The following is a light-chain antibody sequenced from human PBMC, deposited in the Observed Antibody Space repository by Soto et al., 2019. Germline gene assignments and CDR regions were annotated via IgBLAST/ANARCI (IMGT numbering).Light chain of an antibody. Sequence: IVLTQSPGTLSLSPGERATLSCRASQSVSSSYLGWYQQKPGQAPRLLIYGASRRATGIPDRFSGSGSGTDFTLTISRLEPEEFAVYYCLQYGSSFSFTFGPWTKVDIQ. V-gene: IGKV3-20*01. CDR1: QSVSSSY. CDR3: LQYGSSFSFT. J-gene: IGKJ3*01. CDR2: GAS.